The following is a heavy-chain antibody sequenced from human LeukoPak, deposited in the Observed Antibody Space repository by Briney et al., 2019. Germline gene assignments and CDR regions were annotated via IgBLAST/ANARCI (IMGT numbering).Heavy chain of an antibody. J-gene: IGHJ4*02. D-gene: IGHD3-22*01. V-gene: IGHV6-1*01. CDR3: AREGSDGYLFDY. CDR2: TYYRSKWYN. Sequence: SQTLSLTCAISGDSVSSNSANWDWVRQSPSRGLEWLGRTYYRSKWYNDYAVSVKSRVTINPDTSKNQFSLQLNSVTPEDTSVYYCAREGSDGYLFDYWAQGSLVIVSS. CDR1: GDSVSSNSAN.